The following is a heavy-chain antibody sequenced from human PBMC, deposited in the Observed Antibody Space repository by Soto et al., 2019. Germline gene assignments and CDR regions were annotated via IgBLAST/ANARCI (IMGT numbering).Heavy chain of an antibody. V-gene: IGHV3-23*01. J-gene: IGHJ4*02. CDR3: AHIIMMPSGYDY. CDR2: ISGSGGST. CDR1: GFTFSSYA. D-gene: IGHD3-22*01. Sequence: EVQLLESGGGLVQPGGSLRLSCAASGFTFSSYAMSWVRQAPGKGLEWVSAISGSGGSTYYADSVKGRFTISRDNSKNTLYLQMNSLRAEDTAVYYCAHIIMMPSGYDYWGQGTLVTVSS.